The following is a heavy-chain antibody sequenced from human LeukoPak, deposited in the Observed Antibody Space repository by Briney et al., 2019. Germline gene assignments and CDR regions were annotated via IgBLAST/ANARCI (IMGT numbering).Heavy chain of an antibody. V-gene: IGHV1-2*06. CDR1: GYTFTGYY. D-gene: IGHD6-13*01. CDR3: ARDPEGIAAAPHYFDY. J-gene: IGHJ4*02. CDR2: INPNSGGT. Sequence: AAAVKVSCKAAGYTFTGYYIHWVRQPPAQGLVWMGRINPNSGGTNYAQKVQGRVTKTRDASTTTAYMELGRLRSDDSALNYCARDPEGIAAAPHYFDYWGQGTLVTVSS.